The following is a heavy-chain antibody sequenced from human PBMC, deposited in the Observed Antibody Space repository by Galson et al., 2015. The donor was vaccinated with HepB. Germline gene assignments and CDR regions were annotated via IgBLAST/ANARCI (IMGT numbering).Heavy chain of an antibody. CDR2: TYYRSKWYN. V-gene: IGHV6-1*01. J-gene: IGHJ4*02. D-gene: IGHD7-27*01. CDR3: ARGDEIKDTGGFDY. CDR1: GDSVSSNSAA. Sequence: CAISGDSVSSNSAAWNWIRQSPSRGLEWLGRTYYRSKWYNDYAVSVKSRITINPDTSKNQFSLQLNSVTPEDTAVYYCARGDEIKDTGGFDYWGQGTLVTVSS.